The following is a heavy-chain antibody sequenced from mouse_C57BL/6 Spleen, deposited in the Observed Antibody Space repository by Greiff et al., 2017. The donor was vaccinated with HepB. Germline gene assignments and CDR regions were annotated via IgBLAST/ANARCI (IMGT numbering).Heavy chain of an antibody. CDR3: TNYGYLGAY. Sequence: VQLVESGAELVRPGASVTLSCKASGYTFTDYEMHWVKQTPVHGLEWIGAIDPETGGTAYNQKFKGKAILTADKSSSTAYMELRSLTSEDSAVYYCTNYGYLGAYWGQGTLVTVSA. CDR2: IDPETGGT. CDR1: GYTFTDYE. V-gene: IGHV1-15*01. D-gene: IGHD2-2*01. J-gene: IGHJ3*01.